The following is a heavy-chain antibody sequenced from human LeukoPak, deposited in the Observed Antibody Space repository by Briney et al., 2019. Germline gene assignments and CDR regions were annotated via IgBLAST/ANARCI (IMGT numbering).Heavy chain of an antibody. CDR3: ARDPASSYYYDSSGEFDY. Sequence: GGSLRLSCAASGFTFSSYEMIWVRQAPGKGLEWVSYISSSGSTIYYADSVKGRFTISRDNAKNSLYLQMNSLRAEDTAVYYCARDPASSYYYDSSGEFDYWGQGTLVTVSS. V-gene: IGHV3-48*03. CDR1: GFTFSSYE. CDR2: ISSSGSTI. D-gene: IGHD3-22*01. J-gene: IGHJ4*02.